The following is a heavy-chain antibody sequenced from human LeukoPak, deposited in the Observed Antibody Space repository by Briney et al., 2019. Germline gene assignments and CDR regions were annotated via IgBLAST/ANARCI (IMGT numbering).Heavy chain of an antibody. J-gene: IGHJ6*02. CDR2: IYYSGST. Sequence: SETLSLTCTVSGGSISSGGSYWSWIRQHPGKGLEWLGYIYYSGSTYYNPSLKSRVTISVDTSKNQFSLKLSSVTAADTAVYYCASGDYGDYVPYYGMDVWGQGTTVTVSS. CDR1: GGSISSGGSY. V-gene: IGHV4-31*03. CDR3: ASGDYGDYVPYYGMDV. D-gene: IGHD4-17*01.